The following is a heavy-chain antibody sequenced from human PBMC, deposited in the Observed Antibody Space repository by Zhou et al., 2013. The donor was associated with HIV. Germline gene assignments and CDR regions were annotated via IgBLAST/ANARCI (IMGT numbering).Heavy chain of an antibody. CDR2: INPSGGRT. V-gene: IGHV1-46*01. D-gene: IGHD4-17*01. J-gene: IGHJ1*01. CDR3: ARASGYGGYSDEYFQH. Sequence: QVQLVQSGAEVKKPGASVKVSCKASGYTFTDYYMHWVRQAPGQGLEWMGFINPSGGRTTYAQKFKGRVTMTRDTSTSTVYMELSSLRSEDTAVYYCARASGYGGYSDEYFQHWGQGTQVTVSS. CDR1: GYTFTDYY.